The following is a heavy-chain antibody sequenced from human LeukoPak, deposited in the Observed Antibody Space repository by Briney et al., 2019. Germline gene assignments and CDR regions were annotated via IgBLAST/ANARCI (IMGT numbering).Heavy chain of an antibody. CDR3: AKDPRIPLGYCTGGSCQQVAFDI. D-gene: IGHD2-15*01. Sequence: GGSLRLSCAASGFTFSSYAMHWVRQAPGKGLEWVAVISYDGSNKYYADSVKGRFTISRDNSKNTLYLQMNSLRAEDTAVYYCAKDPRIPLGYCTGGSCQQVAFDIWGQGTMVTVSS. CDR2: ISYDGSNK. V-gene: IGHV3-30*04. J-gene: IGHJ3*02. CDR1: GFTFSSYA.